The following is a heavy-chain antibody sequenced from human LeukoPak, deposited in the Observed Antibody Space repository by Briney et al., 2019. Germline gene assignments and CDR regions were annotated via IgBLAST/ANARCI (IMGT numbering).Heavy chain of an antibody. CDR2: IVVGSGNT. J-gene: IGHJ4*02. Sequence: ASVKVSCKASGFTFTSSAVQWVRQARGQRLEWIGWIVVGSGNTNYAQKFQERVTITRDMSTSTAYMELSSLRSEDTAVYYCAAGDHRWELLHNWGQGTLVTVSS. CDR3: AAGDHRWELLHN. CDR1: GFTFTSSA. V-gene: IGHV1-58*01. D-gene: IGHD1-26*01.